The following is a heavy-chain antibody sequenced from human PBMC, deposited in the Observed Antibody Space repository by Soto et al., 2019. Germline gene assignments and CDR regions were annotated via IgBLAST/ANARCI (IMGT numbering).Heavy chain of an antibody. Sequence: KPSETLSLTCAVSGYSISSGYYWGWIRQPPGKGLEWIGSIYHSGSTYYNPSLKSRVTISVDTSKNQFSLKLSSVTAADTAVYYCARDRTIFGVTTIDYWGQGTLVTVSS. CDR2: IYHSGST. J-gene: IGHJ4*02. V-gene: IGHV4-38-2*02. CDR3: ARDRTIFGVTTIDY. D-gene: IGHD3-3*01. CDR1: GYSISSGYY.